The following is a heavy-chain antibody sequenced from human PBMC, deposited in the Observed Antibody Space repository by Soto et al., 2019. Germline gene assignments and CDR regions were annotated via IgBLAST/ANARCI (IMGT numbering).Heavy chain of an antibody. CDR3: AKGGRQWLVTSGFNY. J-gene: IGHJ4*02. CDR1: GFTFGDYA. D-gene: IGHD6-19*01. V-gene: IGHV3-30*18. Sequence: VQLVESGGGVVQPGRSLRLSCAASGFTFGDYAMHWVRQAPGKGLEWVAVVSHDGRNTHYADSVKGRFTISRDSSKNTFSLEMTSLRAEDTADYYCAKGGRQWLVTSGFNYWGQGAVVTVSS. CDR2: VSHDGRNT.